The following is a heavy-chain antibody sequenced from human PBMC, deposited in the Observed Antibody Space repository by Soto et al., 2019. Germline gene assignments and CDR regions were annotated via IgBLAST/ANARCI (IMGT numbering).Heavy chain of an antibody. V-gene: IGHV3-23*01. CDR1: GFTFSSYA. CDR2: ISGSGGST. Sequence: LRLSCAASGFTFSSYAMSWVRQAPGKGLEWVSDISGSGGSTYYADSVKGRFTISRDNSKNTLYLQMNSLRAEDTAVYYCAKDVEMATITCFDYWGQGTLVTVSS. CDR3: AKDVEMATITCFDY. J-gene: IGHJ4*02. D-gene: IGHD5-12*01.